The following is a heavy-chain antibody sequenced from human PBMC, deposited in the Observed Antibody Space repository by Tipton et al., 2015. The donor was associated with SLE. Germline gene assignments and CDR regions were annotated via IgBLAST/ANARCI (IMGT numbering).Heavy chain of an antibody. Sequence: QLVQSGGEVKKPGASVKVSCKASGYSFSNYGISWVRQAPGLGLEWMGWFSAYSVETHYAQKFQGRVTMTTDPSTRTAYMELRSLRSDDTAVYYCALRWPDTWTTVYWGQGTLVTVSS. CDR3: ALRWPDTWTTVY. V-gene: IGHV1-18*01. J-gene: IGHJ4*02. D-gene: IGHD5-12*01. CDR1: GYSFSNYG. CDR2: FSAYSVET.